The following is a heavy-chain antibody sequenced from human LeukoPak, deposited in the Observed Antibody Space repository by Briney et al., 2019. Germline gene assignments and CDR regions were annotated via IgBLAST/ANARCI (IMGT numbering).Heavy chain of an antibody. CDR2: INHSGST. J-gene: IGHJ4*02. CDR1: GGSFSGYY. CDR3: ASFSVVVTASHLAY. Sequence: SETLSLTCAVYGGSFSGYYWSWIRQPPGKGLEWIGEINHSGSTNYNPSLKSRVTISVDTSKNQFSLKLSSVTAADAAVYYCASFSVVVTASHLAYWGQGTLVTVSS. V-gene: IGHV4-34*01. D-gene: IGHD2-21*02.